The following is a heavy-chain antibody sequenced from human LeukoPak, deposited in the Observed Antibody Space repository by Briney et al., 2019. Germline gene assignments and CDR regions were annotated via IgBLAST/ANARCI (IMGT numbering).Heavy chain of an antibody. D-gene: IGHD3-16*01. J-gene: IGHJ4*02. CDR2: IYYSGST. Sequence: SETLSLTCTVFGGSISSGDYYWSWIRQPPGKGLEWIGYIYYSGSTYYNPSLKSRVTISVDTSKNQFSLKLSSVTAADTAVYYCAREESTYTFDYWGQGTLVTVSS. CDR1: GGSISSGDYY. V-gene: IGHV4-30-4*01. CDR3: AREESTYTFDY.